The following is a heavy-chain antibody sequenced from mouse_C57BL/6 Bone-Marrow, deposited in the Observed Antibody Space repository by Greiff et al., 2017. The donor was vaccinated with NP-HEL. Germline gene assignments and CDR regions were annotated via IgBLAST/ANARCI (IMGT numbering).Heavy chain of an antibody. CDR3: ASPYDYDVAWFAY. V-gene: IGHV5-6*01. CDR2: ISSGGSYT. J-gene: IGHJ3*01. D-gene: IGHD2-4*01. Sequence: EVQRVESGGDLVKPGGSLKLSCAASGFTFSSYGMSWVRPTPDKRLAWVATISSGGSYTYYPDSVKGRFTISRDNAKNTLYLQMSSLKSEDTAMYYCASPYDYDVAWFAYWGQGTLVTVSA. CDR1: GFTFSSYG.